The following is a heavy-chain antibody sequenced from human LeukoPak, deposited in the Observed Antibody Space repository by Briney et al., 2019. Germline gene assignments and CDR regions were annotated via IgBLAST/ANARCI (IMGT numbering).Heavy chain of an antibody. Sequence: GGSLRLSCAASGFTFRSYGMHWVRQAPGKGLEWVAFIRYDGSNKYYADSVKGRFTISRDNSKNTLYLQLNSLRAEDTAVYYCAKDQAAAGKNYYYMDVWGKGTTVTASS. CDR2: IRYDGSNK. CDR3: AKDQAAAGKNYYYMDV. V-gene: IGHV3-30*02. D-gene: IGHD6-13*01. CDR1: GFTFRSYG. J-gene: IGHJ6*03.